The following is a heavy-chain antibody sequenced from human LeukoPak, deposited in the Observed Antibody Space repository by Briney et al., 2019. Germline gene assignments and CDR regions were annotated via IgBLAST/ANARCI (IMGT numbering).Heavy chain of an antibody. CDR3: ARDFGRYYGSGSYFRYFDY. CDR1: GFTFSSYW. J-gene: IGHJ4*02. Sequence: PGGSLRLSCAASGFTFSSYWMHWVRQAPGKGLVWVSRISTDGTSTKYADSVKGRFTISRDNSKNTLYLQMNSLRAEDTAVYYCARDFGRYYGSGSYFRYFDYWGQGTLVTVSS. D-gene: IGHD3-10*01. CDR2: ISTDGTST. V-gene: IGHV3-74*01.